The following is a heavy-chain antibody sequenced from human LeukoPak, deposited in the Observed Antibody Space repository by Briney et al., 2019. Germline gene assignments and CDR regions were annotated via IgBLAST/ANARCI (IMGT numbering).Heavy chain of an antibody. CDR2: IISLFGTA. J-gene: IGHJ4*02. CDR3: ARDRRYGDYFHYFDY. D-gene: IGHD4-17*01. Sequence: SSVKVPCKACVCIFSSYAIRWVREAPAQGLECVGGIISLFGTAHYAQQFQHGVTITTDEYASTPYMELSSLRSEDTAVYHCARDRRYGDYFHYFDYWGQGTLVTVSS. V-gene: IGHV1-69*05. CDR1: VCIFSSYA.